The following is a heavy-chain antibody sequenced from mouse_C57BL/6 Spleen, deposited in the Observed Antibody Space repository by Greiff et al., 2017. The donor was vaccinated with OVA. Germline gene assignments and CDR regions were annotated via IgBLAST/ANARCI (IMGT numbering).Heavy chain of an antibody. CDR3: ARFDYDDALAY. CDR1: GYSFTGYY. V-gene: IGHV1-42*01. CDR2: INPSTGGT. Sequence: VQLKESGPELVKPGASVKISCKASGYSFTGYYMNWVKQSPEKSLEWIGEINPSTGGTTYNQKFKAKATLTVDKSSSTAYMQLKSLTSEDSAVYYCARFDYDDALAYWGQGTLVTVSA. D-gene: IGHD2-4*01. J-gene: IGHJ3*01.